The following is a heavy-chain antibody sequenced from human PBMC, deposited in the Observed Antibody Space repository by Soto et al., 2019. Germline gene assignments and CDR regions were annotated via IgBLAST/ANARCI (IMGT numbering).Heavy chain of an antibody. CDR2: ISTYNGNT. CDR1: GYTFTSYV. D-gene: IGHD6-13*01. V-gene: IGHV1-18*04. J-gene: IGHJ5*02. Sequence: QVQLVQSGAEVKKPRASVKVSCKASGYTFTSYVIGWVRQAPGQGLEWMAWISTYNGNTKYAQKFQGRVTMTTDTSTSTAYMELRSLRSDDTAVYFCVREAYFKPTAGLDWSDPWGQGTLVTVSS. CDR3: VREAYFKPTAGLDWSDP.